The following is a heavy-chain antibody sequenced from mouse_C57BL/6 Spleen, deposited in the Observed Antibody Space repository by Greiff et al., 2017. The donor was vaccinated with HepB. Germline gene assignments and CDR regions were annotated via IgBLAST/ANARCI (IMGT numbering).Heavy chain of an antibody. CDR2: INPNYGTT. V-gene: IGHV1-39*01. Sequence: EVKLVESGPELVKPGASVKISCKASGYSFTDYNMNWVKQSNGKSLEWIGVINPNYGTTSYNQKFKGKATLTVDQSSSTAYMQLNSLTSEDSAVYYCARGTTVVGPIDYWGQGTTLTVSS. CDR3: ARGTTVVGPIDY. CDR1: GYSFTDYN. J-gene: IGHJ2*01. D-gene: IGHD1-1*01.